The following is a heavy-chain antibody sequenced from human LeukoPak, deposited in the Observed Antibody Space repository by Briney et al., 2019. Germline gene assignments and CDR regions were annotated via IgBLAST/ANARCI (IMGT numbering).Heavy chain of an antibody. D-gene: IGHD2-15*01. CDR2: ISSYNGNT. CDR3: AREVVAATIYDYYYYMDV. V-gene: IGHV1-18*01. Sequence: ASVKVSCKTSGYTFTTYGINWVRQAPGQGLEWMGWISSYNGNTDYAQKFQGRVTMTRDTSISTAYMELSRLRSDDTAVYYCAREVVAATIYDYYYYMDVWGKGTTVTVSS. CDR1: GYTFTTYG. J-gene: IGHJ6*03.